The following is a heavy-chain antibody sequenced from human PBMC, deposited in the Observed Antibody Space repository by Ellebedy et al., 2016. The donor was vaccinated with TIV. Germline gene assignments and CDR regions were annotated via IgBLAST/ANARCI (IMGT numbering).Heavy chain of an antibody. CDR2: IYYSGST. J-gene: IGHJ6*03. D-gene: IGHD2-8*02. V-gene: IGHV4-59*04. Sequence: SETLSLXXIVSGGSISSYYWSWIRQPPGKGLEWIGYIYYSGSTYYNPSLKSRVTISVDTSKNQFSLKLSSVTAADTAVYYCKAWSYRVLYYYMDVWGKGTTVTVSS. CDR1: GGSISSYY. CDR3: KAWSYRVLYYYMDV.